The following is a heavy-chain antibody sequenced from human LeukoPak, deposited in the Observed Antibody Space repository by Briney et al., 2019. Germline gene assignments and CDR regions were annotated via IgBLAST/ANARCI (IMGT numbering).Heavy chain of an antibody. D-gene: IGHD1-26*01. J-gene: IGHJ4*02. Sequence: SETLSLTCVVYGGSFSGHYWSWIRQPPGKGLEWIGEINHSGSINYNPSLKSRVTVSVDTSKNQFSLKLSSVTAADTAVYYCAFTTGNYYLDSWGQGTLVTASS. CDR3: AFTTGNYYLDS. CDR2: INHSGSI. V-gene: IGHV4-34*01. CDR1: GGSFSGHY.